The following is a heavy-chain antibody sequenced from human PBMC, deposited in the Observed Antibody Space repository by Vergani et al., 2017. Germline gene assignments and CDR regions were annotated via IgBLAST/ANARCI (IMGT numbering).Heavy chain of an antibody. D-gene: IGHD2-15*01. CDR2: TRYDGIVE. V-gene: IGHV3-30*02. J-gene: IGHJ4*02. CDR3: ATGGAAYCPGASCYDFFEY. Sequence: QVQLVESGGGVVQPGGSLRLSCAASGFTFTNYGMHWVRQAPGKGLEWVAFTRYDGIVEYYGDSVRGRFTISRDNSKNTLYLQMNRLRPEDTAVYYCATGGAAYCPGASCYDFFEYGGQGTMVTVAS. CDR1: GFTFTNYG.